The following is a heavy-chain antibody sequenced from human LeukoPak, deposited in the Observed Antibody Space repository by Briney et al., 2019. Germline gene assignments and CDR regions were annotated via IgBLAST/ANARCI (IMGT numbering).Heavy chain of an antibody. J-gene: IGHJ4*02. CDR1: GFTFSSYG. Sequence: GGSVRLSCAASGFTFSSYGMHWVRQAPGKGLEWVAVISYDGSNKYYADSVKGRFTISRDNSKNTLYLQMNSLRAEDTAVYYCAKGQMGPYYFDYWGQGTLVTVSS. V-gene: IGHV3-30*18. D-gene: IGHD2-8*01. CDR2: ISYDGSNK. CDR3: AKGQMGPYYFDY.